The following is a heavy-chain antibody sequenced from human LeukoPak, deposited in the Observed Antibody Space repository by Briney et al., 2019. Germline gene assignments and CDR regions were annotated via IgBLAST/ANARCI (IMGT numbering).Heavy chain of an antibody. Sequence: GGSLRLFCAASGFTFSSYGMSWVRQAPGKGLEWVSTISGGGFSTNFADSVKGRFIISRDNSKNTLYLQMNSLRVEDTAVYYCAKAPRSVTTFDYWGQGTLVTVSS. V-gene: IGHV3-23*01. CDR2: ISGGGFST. CDR3: AKAPRSVTTFDY. CDR1: GFTFSSYG. D-gene: IGHD4-17*01. J-gene: IGHJ4*02.